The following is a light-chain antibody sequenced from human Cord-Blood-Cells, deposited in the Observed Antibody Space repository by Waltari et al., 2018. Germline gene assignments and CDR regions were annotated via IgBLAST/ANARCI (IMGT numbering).Light chain of an antibody. CDR2: EVS. V-gene: IGLV2-14*01. CDR1: SSDVGGYNY. J-gene: IGLJ2*01. CDR3: SSYTSSSTLV. Sequence: QSALTQPASVSGSPGQSITISCIGTSSDVGGYNYVSWYQQHPGKAPKLMIYEVSNRPSGVSNRFSGSKSGKTASLTISGLQAEDEADYYCSSYTSSSTLVFGGGTKLTVL.